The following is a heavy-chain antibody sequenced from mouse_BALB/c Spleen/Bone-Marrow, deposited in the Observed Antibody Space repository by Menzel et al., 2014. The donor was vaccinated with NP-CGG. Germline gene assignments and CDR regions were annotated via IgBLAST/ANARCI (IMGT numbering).Heavy chain of an antibody. D-gene: IGHD2-10*02. J-gene: IGHJ2*01. CDR3: ARQYGNYFDY. Sequence: VQLQQSGAELVRPGSSVKISCKASGYAFSSYWMNWVKQRPGQGLEWIGQIYPGDGATNYNGKFKGKATLTADKSSSTAYMQLSSLTSEVSAVYFCARQYGNYFDYWGQGTTLTVSS. CDR1: GYAFSSYW. V-gene: IGHV1-80*01. CDR2: IYPGDGAT.